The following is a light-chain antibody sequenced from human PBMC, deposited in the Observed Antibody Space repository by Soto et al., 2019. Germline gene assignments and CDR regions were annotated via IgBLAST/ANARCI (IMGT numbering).Light chain of an antibody. Sequence: DIQMTQSPSTLSASVGDRVTITCRASQTISSWLAWYQQKPGTAPKLLIYDASSLESGVPSRFSGSGSGTEYTLTISSLQPDDFATYYCQQHNSYSFGQGTKVEIK. CDR1: QTISSW. CDR2: DAS. V-gene: IGKV1-5*01. CDR3: QQHNSYS. J-gene: IGKJ1*01.